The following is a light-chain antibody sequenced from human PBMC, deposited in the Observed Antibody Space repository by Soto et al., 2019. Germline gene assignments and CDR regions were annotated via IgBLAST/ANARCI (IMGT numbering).Light chain of an antibody. V-gene: IGLV1-44*01. CDR2: IND. CDR1: SSNIGDNP. CDR3: EAWDDSRNAL. Sequence: QSVLTQPPSASGTPGQRVTISCCGSSSNIGDNPVNWYQQLPGAAPKLLIYINDQRPSGVPDRFSGSKSGTSASLAISGLQPEDEADYYCEAWDDSRNALFGTGTKVTVL. J-gene: IGLJ1*01.